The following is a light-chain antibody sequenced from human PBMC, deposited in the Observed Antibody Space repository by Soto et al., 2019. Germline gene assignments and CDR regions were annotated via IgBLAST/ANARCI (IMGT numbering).Light chain of an antibody. V-gene: IGKV3-15*01. Sequence: EIVLTQSPCTLSLSPGERATLSCGASQSVSSNLAWYQQKPGQAPRLLIYGASTRATGIPARFSGSGSGTEFTLTISSLQPEDFAVYYCQQYNNWPPITFGQGTKVDIK. CDR2: GAS. CDR1: QSVSSN. CDR3: QQYNNWPPIT. J-gene: IGKJ1*01.